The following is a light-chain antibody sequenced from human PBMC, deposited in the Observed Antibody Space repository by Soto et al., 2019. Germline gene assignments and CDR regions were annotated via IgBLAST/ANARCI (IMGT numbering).Light chain of an antibody. CDR2: KTS. V-gene: IGKV1-5*03. CDR3: QQYNIYWGVT. J-gene: IGKJ4*01. Sequence: DIQMTQSPSTLSASVGDRVTMTCRASQSISTWLAWYQQKPGKAPNLLIYKTSTLQSGVPLRFSGSGSGTEFTLTISSLQPDDFATYYCQQYNIYWGVTFGGGTKVEIK. CDR1: QSISTW.